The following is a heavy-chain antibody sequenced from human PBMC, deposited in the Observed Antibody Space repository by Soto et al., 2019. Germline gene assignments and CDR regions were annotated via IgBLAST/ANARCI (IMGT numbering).Heavy chain of an antibody. CDR2: INHSGST. CDR1: GGSFSDYY. J-gene: IGHJ4*02. Sequence: QVQLQQWGAGLLKPSETLSLTCGVYGGSFSDYYWSWIRQPPGKGLEWIGEINHSGSTNYNPSLKSRVTISVDTSKNQFSLKLSSVTAADTAVYYCAREDPGYGSAYWGQGTLVTVSS. CDR3: AREDPGYGSAY. V-gene: IGHV4-34*01. D-gene: IGHD3-10*01.